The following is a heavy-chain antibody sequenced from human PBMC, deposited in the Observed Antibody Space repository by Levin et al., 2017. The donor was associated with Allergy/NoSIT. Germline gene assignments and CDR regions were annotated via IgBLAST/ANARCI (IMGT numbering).Heavy chain of an antibody. Sequence: PGGSLRLSCAASGFTFSDYYMSWIRQAPGKGLEWVSYISSSSSYTNYADSVKGRFTISRDNAKNSLYLQMNSLRAEDTAVYYCARDLKPPIWFGDRLDYYYGMDVWGQGTTVTVSS. CDR3: ARDLKPPIWFGDRLDYYYGMDV. V-gene: IGHV3-11*05. J-gene: IGHJ6*02. D-gene: IGHD3-10*01. CDR2: ISSSSSYT. CDR1: GFTFSDYY.